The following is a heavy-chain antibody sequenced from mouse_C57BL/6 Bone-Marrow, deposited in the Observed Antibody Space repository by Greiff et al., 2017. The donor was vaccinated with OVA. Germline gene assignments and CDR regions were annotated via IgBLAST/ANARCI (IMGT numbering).Heavy chain of an antibody. CDR3: ARGITTVVALYYFDY. CDR1: GYTFTSYW. V-gene: IGHV1-52*01. CDR2: IDPSDSDT. Sequence: QVQLQQPGAELVRPGSSVKLSCKASGYTFTSYWMHWVKQRPIQGLEWIGNIDPSDSDTHYNQKFKDKATLTVDKSSSTAYMQLSSLTSEDSAVYYCARGITTVVALYYFDYGGQGTTLTVSS. J-gene: IGHJ2*01. D-gene: IGHD1-1*01.